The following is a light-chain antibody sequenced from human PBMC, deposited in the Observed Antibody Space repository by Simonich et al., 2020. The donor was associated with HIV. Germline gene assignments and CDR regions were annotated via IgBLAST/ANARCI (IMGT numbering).Light chain of an antibody. CDR3: SSYTSSSTVV. Sequence: QSALTQPASVSGSPGQSLTISCTGTSSDVGGYNYVSWYQQHPGQAPKLMIYDVSKRPSGVSNRFSGSKSGNTASLTISGLQAEDEADYYCSSYTSSSTVVFGGGTKLTVL. CDR2: DVS. V-gene: IGLV2-14*01. J-gene: IGLJ2*01. CDR1: SSDVGGYNY.